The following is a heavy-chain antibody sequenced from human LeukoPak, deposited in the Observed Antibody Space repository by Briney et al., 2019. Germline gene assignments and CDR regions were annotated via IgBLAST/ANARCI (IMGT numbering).Heavy chain of an antibody. CDR3: ARDGVSRITMVRGANDY. CDR1: GYTFINNW. J-gene: IGHJ4*02. D-gene: IGHD3-10*01. V-gene: IGHV1-46*01. Sequence: GASVKVSCKASGYTFINNWMHWVRQAPGQGLEWIGLINPTGTRTGYAQEFQGRVTMTRDMSTSTDYMELSSLRSEDTAIYYCARDGVSRITMVRGANDYWGQGTLVTVSS. CDR2: INPTGTRT.